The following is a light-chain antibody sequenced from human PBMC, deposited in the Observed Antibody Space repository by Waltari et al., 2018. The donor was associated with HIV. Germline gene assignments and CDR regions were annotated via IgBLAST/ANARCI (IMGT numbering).Light chain of an antibody. V-gene: IGLV10-54*04. CDR2: RNN. J-gene: IGLJ3*02. CDR3: SAWDSSLNVWM. CDR1: NNNVGFQG. Sequence: QAGLTQPPSVSKGLRQTAPLTCTGNNNNVGFQGAAWLQQSPGHPPKLLSYRNNNRPSGISERFSASRSGNTASLTIAGLQPEDEADYYCSAWDSSLNVWMFGGGTKLTVL.